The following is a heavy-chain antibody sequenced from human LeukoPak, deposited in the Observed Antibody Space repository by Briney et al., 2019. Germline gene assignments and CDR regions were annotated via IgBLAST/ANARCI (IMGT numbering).Heavy chain of an antibody. J-gene: IGHJ4*01. D-gene: IGHD6-19*01. CDR3: AKGIYSSGWSYFDY. CDR1: GFTFSSYS. V-gene: IGHV3-48*04. CDR2: ISDSGSTI. Sequence: GGSLRLSCAASGFTFSSYSMNWVRQAPGKGLEWVSYISDSGSTIYYADSVKGRFTTSRDNAKNTLYLQMNSLRAEDTAVYYCAKGIYSSGWSYFDYWGHGTLVTVSS.